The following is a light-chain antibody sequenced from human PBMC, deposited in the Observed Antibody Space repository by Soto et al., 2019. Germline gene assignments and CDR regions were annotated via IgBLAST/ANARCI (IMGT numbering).Light chain of an antibody. V-gene: IGKV3D-20*02. CDR2: GAS. J-gene: IGKJ1*01. CDR3: QQYSNLWT. Sequence: GERATLSCRTSQSVSNNYLAWYQQKPGQAPRLLIYGASSRATGVPDRFSGSGSGTDFTLSISRLEPEDFAVYYCQQYSNLWTFGQGTKVDIK. CDR1: QSVSNNY.